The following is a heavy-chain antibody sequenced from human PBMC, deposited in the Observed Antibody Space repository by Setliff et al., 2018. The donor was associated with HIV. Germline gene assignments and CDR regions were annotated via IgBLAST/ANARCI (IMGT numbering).Heavy chain of an antibody. V-gene: IGHV4-39*07. CDR2: IHYGGFF. J-gene: IGHJ3*02. CDR1: GGSFRSSRYY. D-gene: IGHD3-3*01. CDR3: ARVPRITTLRNAFDI. Sequence: PSETLSLTCTVSGGSFRSSRYYWGWIRQPPGKGLEWIGNIHYGGFFWYSPSLKSRVTVSVDTSKNQFSLKLSSVTAADTAIYYCARVPRITTLRNAFDIWGQGTMVTVSS.